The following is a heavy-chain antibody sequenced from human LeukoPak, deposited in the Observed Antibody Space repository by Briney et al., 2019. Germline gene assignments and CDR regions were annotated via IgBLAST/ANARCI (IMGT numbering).Heavy chain of an antibody. Sequence: GGSLRLSCAASGFTFSSYSMNWVRQAPGKGLEWVSSISSSSSYIYYADSAKGRFTISRDNAKNSLYLQMNSLRAEDTAVYYCARDYYGSGGLFSPALHAFDIWGQGTMVTVSS. V-gene: IGHV3-21*01. CDR1: GFTFSSYS. CDR2: ISSSSSYI. CDR3: ARDYYGSGGLFSPALHAFDI. D-gene: IGHD3-10*01. J-gene: IGHJ3*02.